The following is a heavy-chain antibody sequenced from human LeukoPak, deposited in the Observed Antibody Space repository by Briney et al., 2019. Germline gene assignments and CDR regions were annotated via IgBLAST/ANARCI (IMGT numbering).Heavy chain of an antibody. CDR3: AKDGGLWVSAHWGDS. CDR1: GFTFSSYT. D-gene: IGHD7-27*01. J-gene: IGHJ4*02. Sequence: GGSLRLSCAASGFTFSSYTMSWVRQAPGRGLEWVSTITTSDGNTYYADPVKGRFTVSRDNSKNTLFLQMSSLRAEDTAVYYCAKDGGLWVSAHWGDSWGRGTLVTVSS. CDR2: ITTSDGNT. V-gene: IGHV3-23*01.